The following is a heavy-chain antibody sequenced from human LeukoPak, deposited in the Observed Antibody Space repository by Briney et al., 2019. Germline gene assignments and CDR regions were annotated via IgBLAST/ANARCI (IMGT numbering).Heavy chain of an antibody. CDR2: INPNSGGT. Sequence: ASVKVSCKASGYTFIDYYIHWLRQAPGQGLEWMGWINPNSGGTNYAQKFQGRVTMTRDTSINTAYMELSRLRSDDTAVYYCARAGRTGYYKWSYWGQGTLVTVSS. CDR1: GYTFIDYY. CDR3: ARAGRTGYYKWSY. V-gene: IGHV1-2*02. D-gene: IGHD3-9*01. J-gene: IGHJ4*02.